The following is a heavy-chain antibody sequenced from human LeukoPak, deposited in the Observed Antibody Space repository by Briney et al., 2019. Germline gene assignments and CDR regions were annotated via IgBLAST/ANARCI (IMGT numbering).Heavy chain of an antibody. CDR3: ARGLLWFGELYEGDY. D-gene: IGHD3-10*01. Sequence: ASVKVSCKASGYTFTGYYMHWVRQAPGQGLEWMGWINPNSGGTNYAQKFQGRVTMTRDTSISTAYMELSRLRSDDTAVYYCARGLLWFGELYEGDYWGQGTLVTVSS. J-gene: IGHJ4*02. V-gene: IGHV1-2*02. CDR2: INPNSGGT. CDR1: GYTFTGYY.